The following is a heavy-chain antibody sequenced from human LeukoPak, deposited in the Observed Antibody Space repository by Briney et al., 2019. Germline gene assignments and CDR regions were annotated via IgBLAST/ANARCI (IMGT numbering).Heavy chain of an antibody. V-gene: IGHV3-9*01. CDR2: ISWNSGSI. J-gene: IGHJ4*02. D-gene: IGHD5-18*01. Sequence: GRSLRLSCAASGFTFDDYAMHWVRQAPGKGLEWVSGISWNSGSIASVDSLKGRFTISRDNAKNSLYLQMNSLRAEDTAVYYCARVSENGGLWPPAVFDYWGQGTLVTVSS. CDR1: GFTFDDYA. CDR3: ARVSENGGLWPPAVFDY.